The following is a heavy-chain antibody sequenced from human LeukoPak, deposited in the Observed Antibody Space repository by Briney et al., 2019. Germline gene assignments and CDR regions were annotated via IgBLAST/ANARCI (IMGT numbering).Heavy chain of an antibody. V-gene: IGHV1-69*15. CDR1: GGTFSSYA. D-gene: IGHD5-18*01. Sequence: SVKVSCKASGGTFSSYAISWVRQAPGQGLEWMGRIIPIFGTANYAQKFQGRVTITSDESTSTAYLELSSLRSEDTAVYYCARMGHGYSLDDAFDIWGQGTMVTVSS. CDR3: ARMGHGYSLDDAFDI. CDR2: IIPIFGTA. J-gene: IGHJ3*02.